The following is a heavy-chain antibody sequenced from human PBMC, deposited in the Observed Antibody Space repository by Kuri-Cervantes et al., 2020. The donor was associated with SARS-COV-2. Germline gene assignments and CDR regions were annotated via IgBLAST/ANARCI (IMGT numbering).Heavy chain of an antibody. D-gene: IGHD7-27*01. J-gene: IGHJ2*01. V-gene: IGHV1-2*02. CDR2: INPNSGGT. CDR1: GYTFTGYY. Sequence: ASVKVSCKASGYTFTGYYMHWVRQAPGQGLEWMGWINPNSGGTNYAQKFQGRVTITADKSTSTAYMELSSLRSEDTAVYYCARAIHRFLTGDFWYFDLWGRGTLVTVSS. CDR3: ARAIHRFLTGDFWYFDL.